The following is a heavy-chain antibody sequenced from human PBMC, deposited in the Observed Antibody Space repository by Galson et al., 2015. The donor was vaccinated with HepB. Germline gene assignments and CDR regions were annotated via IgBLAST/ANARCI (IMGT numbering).Heavy chain of an antibody. D-gene: IGHD3-9*01. CDR2: ISSDGKNK. CDR3: ARSKVGFRKILMSFDI. V-gene: IGHV3-30*04. J-gene: IGHJ3*02. CDR1: GFTVSNYA. Sequence: SLRLSCAASGFTVSNYAMQWVRQAPGKGLEWVAVISSDGKNKYYADSVKGRFTISRDISKNTLSLQMNSLRVEDTAVYYCARSKVGFRKILMSFDIWGQGTMVTVSS.